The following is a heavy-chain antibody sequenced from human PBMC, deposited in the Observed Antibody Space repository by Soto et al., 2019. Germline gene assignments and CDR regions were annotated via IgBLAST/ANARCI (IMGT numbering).Heavy chain of an antibody. V-gene: IGHV4-38-2*01. CDR1: GYAITSGHY. Sequence: SETLSLTCDVSGYAITSGHYWGWIRQAPGKGLEWIGNIFHDERTNYNPSLKSRVFILLDTSKNHFSLKLTSVTAADTAVYYCARFRGYCTAGSCAIDYWGQGTLVTVSS. CDR2: IFHDERT. J-gene: IGHJ4*02. D-gene: IGHD2-15*01. CDR3: ARFRGYCTAGSCAIDY.